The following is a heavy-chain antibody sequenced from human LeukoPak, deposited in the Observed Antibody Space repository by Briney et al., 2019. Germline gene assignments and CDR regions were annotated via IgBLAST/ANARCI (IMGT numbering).Heavy chain of an antibody. J-gene: IGHJ4*02. CDR1: GYTFTGYY. CDR2: INPNSGGT. D-gene: IGHD6-19*01. CDR3: ARVERPYSSGWPDEYYFDY. V-gene: IGHV1-2*02. Sequence: ASVKVSCKASGYTFTGYYMHWVRQAPGQGLEWMGWINPNSGGTNYAQKFQGRVTMTKDTSISTAYMELSRLRSDDTAVHYCARVERPYSSGWPDEYYFDYWGQGTLVTVSS.